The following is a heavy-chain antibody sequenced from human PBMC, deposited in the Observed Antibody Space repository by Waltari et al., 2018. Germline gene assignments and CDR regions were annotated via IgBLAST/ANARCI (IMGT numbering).Heavy chain of an antibody. CDR1: GFTFRNYE. J-gene: IGHJ4*02. D-gene: IGHD5-12*01. V-gene: IGHV3-48*03. CDR2: NSFSGGTT. CDR3: ARDRGDGYNYNPYY. Sequence: EVQLVESGGDLVQPGGSLRLSCAASGFTFRNYEMNWIRQAPGGGLEGVSYNSFSGGTTNYADSVKGRFTISRDNAKNSLYLQMNSLRAEDTAVYYCARDRGDGYNYNPYYWGQGTLVTVSS.